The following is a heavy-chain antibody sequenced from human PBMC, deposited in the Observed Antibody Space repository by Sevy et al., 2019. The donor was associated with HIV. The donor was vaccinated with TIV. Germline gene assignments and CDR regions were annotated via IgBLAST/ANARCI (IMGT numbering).Heavy chain of an antibody. J-gene: IGHJ6*03. CDR1: GGSFSGYY. CDR3: ARGRYFDWYDPYYYMDV. Sequence: SETLSLTCAVYGGSFSGYYWSWIRQPPGKGLEWIGEINHSGSTNYNPSLKSRVTISVDTSKNQFSLKLSSVTAAHTAVYYCARGRYFDWYDPYYYMDVWGKGTTVTVSS. CDR2: INHSGST. D-gene: IGHD3-9*01. V-gene: IGHV4-34*01.